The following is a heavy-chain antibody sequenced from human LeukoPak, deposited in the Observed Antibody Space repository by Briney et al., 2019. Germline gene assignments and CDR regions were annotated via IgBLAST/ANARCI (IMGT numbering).Heavy chain of an antibody. V-gene: IGHV1-69*04. CDR2: IIPILGIA. J-gene: IGHJ4*02. Sequence: SVKVSCKASGGTFSSYAISWVRQAPGQGLEWMGRIIPILGIANYAQKFQGRVTITADKSTSTAYMELSSLRSEDTAVYYCARVTAPYYYDSSGYSPDYWGQGTLVTVSS. D-gene: IGHD3-22*01. CDR1: GGTFSSYA. CDR3: ARVTAPYYYDSSGYSPDY.